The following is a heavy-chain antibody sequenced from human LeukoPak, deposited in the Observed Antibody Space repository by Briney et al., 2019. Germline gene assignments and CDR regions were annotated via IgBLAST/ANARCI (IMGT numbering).Heavy chain of an antibody. Sequence: SETLSLTCAVYGGSFSGYYWSWIRQPPGKGLEWIGEINHSGSTNYNPSLKSRVTISVDTSKKQFSLKLSSVTAADTAVYYCARVLRPFTIFGVVFKSIDYFDYWGQGTLVTVSS. CDR2: INHSGST. V-gene: IGHV4-34*01. J-gene: IGHJ4*02. CDR3: ARVLRPFTIFGVVFKSIDYFDY. CDR1: GGSFSGYY. D-gene: IGHD3-3*01.